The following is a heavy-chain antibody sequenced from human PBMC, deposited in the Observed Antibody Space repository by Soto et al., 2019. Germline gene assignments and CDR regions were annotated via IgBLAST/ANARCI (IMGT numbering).Heavy chain of an antibody. CDR3: AKARFTPYYFYS. CDR2: ISGSGAIT. D-gene: IGHD2-15*01. J-gene: IGHJ4*02. V-gene: IGHV3-23*01. CDR1: GFTFSNGA. Sequence: GGSLRLSCAASGFTFSNGAMSWVRQAPGKGLQWVSDISGSGAITYYADSVKGRFTISRDNSKGTLYLQLNSLRAEDTAIYYCAKARFTPYYFYSWGQGTLVTVSS.